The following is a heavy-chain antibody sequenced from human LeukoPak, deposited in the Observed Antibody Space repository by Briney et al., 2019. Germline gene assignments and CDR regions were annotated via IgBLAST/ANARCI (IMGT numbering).Heavy chain of an antibody. CDR2: INPNSGGT. D-gene: IGHD3-10*01. CDR1: GYTFTGYY. CDR3: ARGGIITMVRGVHSDAFDI. J-gene: IGHJ3*02. Sequence: ASVKVSCKASGYTFTGYYMHWVRQAPGQGLEWMGWINPNSGGTNYAQKFQGRVTMTRDTSISTAYMELSRLRSDGTAVYYCARGGIITMVRGVHSDAFDIWGQGTMVTVSS. V-gene: IGHV1-2*02.